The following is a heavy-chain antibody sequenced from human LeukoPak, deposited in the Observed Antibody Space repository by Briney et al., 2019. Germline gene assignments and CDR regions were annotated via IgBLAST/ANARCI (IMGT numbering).Heavy chain of an antibody. J-gene: IGHJ4*02. CDR1: GFTFSTYS. CDR3: ARGDAYSFDH. Sequence: GGSLRLPCAASGFTFSTYSMNWVRQAPGKGLEWVSYISGSSSTIYYADSVKGRFTISRDNAKNTLYLQMNSLSADDTAVYYCARGDAYSFDHWGQGALVTGSS. D-gene: IGHD3-16*01. CDR2: ISGSSSTI. V-gene: IGHV3-48*04.